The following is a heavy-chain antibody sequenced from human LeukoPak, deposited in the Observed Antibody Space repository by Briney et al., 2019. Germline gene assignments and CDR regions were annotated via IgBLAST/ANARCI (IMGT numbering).Heavy chain of an antibody. CDR1: GFTFSSYG. CDR3: AKDNAGGSSGWFDY. J-gene: IGHJ4*02. Sequence: GGSLRLSCAASGFTFSSYGMHWVRQAPVKGLEWVAVISYDGSNKYYADSVKGRFTISRDNSKNTLYLQMNSLRAEDTAVYYCAKDNAGGSSGWFDYWGQGTLVTVSS. D-gene: IGHD6-19*01. V-gene: IGHV3-30*18. CDR2: ISYDGSNK.